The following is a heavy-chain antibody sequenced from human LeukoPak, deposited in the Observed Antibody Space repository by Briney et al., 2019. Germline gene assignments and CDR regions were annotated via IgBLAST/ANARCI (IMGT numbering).Heavy chain of an antibody. CDR1: GVTFSSYS. Sequence: GGSLRLSCAVSGVTFSSYSIDWVRQAPGKGLEWVSYISSSSSYIYYADSVKGRFTISRDNDKNSVYLQMNSLRDEDTAVYYCARVYRSGYSVDYWGQGTLVTVSS. CDR3: ARVYRSGYSVDY. D-gene: IGHD6-19*01. V-gene: IGHV3-48*02. CDR2: ISSSSSYI. J-gene: IGHJ4*02.